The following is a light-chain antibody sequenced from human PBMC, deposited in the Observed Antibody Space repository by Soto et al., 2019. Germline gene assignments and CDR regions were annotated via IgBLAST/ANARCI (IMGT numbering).Light chain of an antibody. CDR3: QQYVSSPSWT. V-gene: IGKV3-20*01. CDR2: GAS. J-gene: IGKJ1*01. CDR1: QSVSSSY. Sequence: EIVLTQSPGTLSLSPGERATLSCRASQSVSSSYLAWYQQKPGQAPRLLIYGASSRATVIPDRFSGSGSGTDFTLTISRLEPEDFAVYYCQQYVSSPSWTFGQGTKVESK.